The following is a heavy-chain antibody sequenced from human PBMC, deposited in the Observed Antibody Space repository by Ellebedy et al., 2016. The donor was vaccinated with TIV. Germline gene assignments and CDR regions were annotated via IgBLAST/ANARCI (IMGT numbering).Heavy chain of an antibody. J-gene: IGHJ4*02. CDR1: GFTFSSYS. CDR3: ARGLGYFDWLLVF. Sequence: GESLKISCAASGFTFSSYSMSWVRQAPGKGLEWVSSISSSGSYIYYADSVKGRFTISRDNAKNSLYLQMYSLRAEDTAVYYCARGLGYFDWLLVFWGQGTLVTVSS. D-gene: IGHD3-9*01. CDR2: ISSSGSYI. V-gene: IGHV3-21*01.